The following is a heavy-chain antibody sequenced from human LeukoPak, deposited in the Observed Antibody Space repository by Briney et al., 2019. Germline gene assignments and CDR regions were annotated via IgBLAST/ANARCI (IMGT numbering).Heavy chain of an antibody. CDR3: ARLRAGWFDP. CDR1: GYSISSGYY. CDR2: IYHSGST. V-gene: IGHV4-38-2*02. J-gene: IGHJ5*02. Sequence: SETLSLTCTVSGYSISSGYYWGWIRQPPGKGLEWIGNIYHSGSTYYNPSLKSRVTILVDTSKNHFSLKLSSVTAADTAVYYCARLRAGWFDPWGQGTLVTVSS. D-gene: IGHD6-19*01.